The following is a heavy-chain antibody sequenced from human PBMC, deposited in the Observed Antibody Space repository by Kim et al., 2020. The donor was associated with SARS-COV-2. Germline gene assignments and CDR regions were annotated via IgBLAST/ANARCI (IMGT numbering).Heavy chain of an antibody. CDR3: ARALYSSSLSPDMDV. Sequence: QKFQGRVTMTRDTSTSTVYMELSSLRSEDTAVYYCARALYSSSLSPDMDVWGQGTTVTVSS. V-gene: IGHV1-46*01. D-gene: IGHD6-13*01. J-gene: IGHJ6*02.